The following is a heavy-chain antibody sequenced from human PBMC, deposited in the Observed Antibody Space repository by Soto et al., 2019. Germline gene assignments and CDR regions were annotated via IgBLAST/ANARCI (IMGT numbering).Heavy chain of an antibody. CDR1: GGSISSGDYY. D-gene: IGHD5-12*01. CDR2: IYYSGST. Sequence: SETLSLTCTVSGGSISSGDYYWCWIRQPPGKGLEWIGYIYYSGSTYYNPSLKSRVTISVDTSKNQFSLKLSSVTAADTAVYYCAGETVGDGYNYGPLFDYWGQGTLVTVSS. V-gene: IGHV4-30-4*01. CDR3: AGETVGDGYNYGPLFDY. J-gene: IGHJ4*02.